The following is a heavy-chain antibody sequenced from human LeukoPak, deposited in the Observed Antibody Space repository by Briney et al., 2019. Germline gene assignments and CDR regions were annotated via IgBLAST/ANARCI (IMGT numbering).Heavy chain of an antibody. V-gene: IGHV5-51*01. CDR3: ARRSRVLLWFGELLGAFDI. Sequence: GESLKIACKGSGYSFTSYWIGWVRQMPGKGLEWRGINYPGDSDTRYSPSFQGQVTISADKSISTAYLQWSSLKASDTAMYYCARRSRVLLWFGELLGAFDIWGQGTMVTVSS. D-gene: IGHD3-10*01. CDR2: NYPGDSDT. CDR1: GYSFTSYW. J-gene: IGHJ3*02.